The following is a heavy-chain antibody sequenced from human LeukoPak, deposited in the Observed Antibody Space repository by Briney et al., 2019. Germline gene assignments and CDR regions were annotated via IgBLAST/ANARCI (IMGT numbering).Heavy chain of an antibody. CDR3: TKDPNGDYVGAFDF. J-gene: IGHJ3*01. CDR2: VYSNGYT. D-gene: IGHD4-17*01. CDR1: GFSVSNNY. Sequence: GGSLRLSCAAYGFSVSNNYLSWVRQAPGRGLEWVSVVYSNGYTDYADSVKGRFAISRDFSRNTVYLQMNNVRAEDTAVYYCTKDPNGDYVGAFDFWGQGTMVTVSS. V-gene: IGHV3-53*01.